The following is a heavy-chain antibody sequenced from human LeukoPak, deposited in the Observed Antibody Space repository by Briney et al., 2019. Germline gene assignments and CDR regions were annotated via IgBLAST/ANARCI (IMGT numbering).Heavy chain of an antibody. J-gene: IGHJ3*02. D-gene: IGHD6-13*01. CDR1: GGSISNYY. V-gene: IGHV4-59*01. CDR3: ARGGIAAAGIPLRI. CDR2: IYDSGST. Sequence: PSETLSLTCTVSGGSISNYYWSWIRQPPGKGLEWIGYIYDSGSTNYNPSLKSRVTISVDTSKNQFSLKVTSVTAADTAVYYCARGGIAAAGIPLRIWGQGTMVTVPS.